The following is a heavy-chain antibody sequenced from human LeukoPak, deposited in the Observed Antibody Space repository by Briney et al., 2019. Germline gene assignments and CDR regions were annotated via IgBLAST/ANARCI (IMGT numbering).Heavy chain of an antibody. J-gene: IGHJ4*02. CDR1: GGSFSGYY. V-gene: IGHV4-34*01. D-gene: IGHD4-11*01. CDR2: INHSGST. Sequence: PSETLSLTCAVYGGSFSGYYWSWIRQPPGKGLEWIGEINHSGSTNYNPSLKSRVTISVDTSKNQFSLKLSSVTAADTAVYYCARVGYSNLDYWGQGTLVTVSS. CDR3: ARVGYSNLDY.